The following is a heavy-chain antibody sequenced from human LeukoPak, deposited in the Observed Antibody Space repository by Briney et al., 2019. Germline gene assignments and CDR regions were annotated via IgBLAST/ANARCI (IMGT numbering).Heavy chain of an antibody. CDR2: IKSKSDGRTI. Sequence: PGGSLRLSCGGSGFTFSDAWMSWVRQAPGKGLEWVGRIKSKSDGRTIDYAAPVKGRFTISRDDSRNTLYLQMNSLKTEDTAVYYCTTRRQDGWWGQGTLVTVS. CDR1: GFTFSDAW. V-gene: IGHV3-15*01. J-gene: IGHJ4*02. D-gene: IGHD2-15*01. CDR3: TTRRQDGW.